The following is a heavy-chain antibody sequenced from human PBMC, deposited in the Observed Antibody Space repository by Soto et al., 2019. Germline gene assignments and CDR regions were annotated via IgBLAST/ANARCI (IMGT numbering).Heavy chain of an antibody. CDR1: GGSFTDYY. CDR3: ARGEYDSSGLYSWAPLGFDV. V-gene: IGHV4-34*01. Sequence: QVQLRQWGAGLLKPSETLVLTCAVSGGSFTDYYWGWIRQSPGKGLEWLGEINHSASSTYNPSLASRVTILVDTSKKQFSLRLTSVTAADTAMYYCARGEYDSSGLYSWAPLGFDVWGQGTTVTVSS. J-gene: IGHJ6*02. CDR2: INHSASS. D-gene: IGHD3-22*01.